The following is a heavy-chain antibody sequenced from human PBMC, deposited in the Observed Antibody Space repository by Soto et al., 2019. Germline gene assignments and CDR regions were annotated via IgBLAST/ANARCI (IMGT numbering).Heavy chain of an antibody. CDR2: ISGSGGST. CDR3: AKERDSRGYFDY. D-gene: IGHD3-22*01. V-gene: IGHV3-23*01. Sequence: EVQLLESGGGLVQPGGSLRLSCAASGFSFSSYAVSWVRQAPGKGLEWVSAISGSGGSTYYADSVKGRFTISRDNSKNTLHLQMNSRRVEDTAVYYCAKERDSRGYFDYWGQGTLVTVSS. J-gene: IGHJ4*02. CDR1: GFSFSSYA.